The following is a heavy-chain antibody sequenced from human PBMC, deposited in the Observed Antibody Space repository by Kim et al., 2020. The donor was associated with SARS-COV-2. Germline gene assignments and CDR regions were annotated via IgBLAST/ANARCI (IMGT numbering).Heavy chain of an antibody. V-gene: IGHV3-15*01. CDR1: GFTFSNAW. CDR2: IKSKTDGGTT. CDR3: TTDLEPTGFGELLFDY. J-gene: IGHJ4*02. D-gene: IGHD3-10*01. Sequence: GGSLRLSCAASGFTFSNAWMSWVRQAPGKGLEWVGRIKSKTDGGTTDYAAPVKGRFTISRDDSKNTLYLQMNSLKTEDTAVYYCTTDLEPTGFGELLFDYCGQSTLVTVSS.